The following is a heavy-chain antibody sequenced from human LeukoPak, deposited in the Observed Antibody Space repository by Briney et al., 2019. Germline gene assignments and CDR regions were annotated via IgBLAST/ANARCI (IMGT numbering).Heavy chain of an antibody. CDR2: IVVGSGNT. CDR1: GFTFTSSA. Sequence: GASVKVSCKASGFTFTSSAMQWVRQARGQRLEWIGWIVVGSGNTNYAQKLQGRVTMTTDTSTSTAYMELGSLRSDDTAVYYCARRAHCSSTSCYGGYYYMDVWGKGTTVTVSS. J-gene: IGHJ6*03. V-gene: IGHV1-58*02. D-gene: IGHD2-2*01. CDR3: ARRAHCSSTSCYGGYYYMDV.